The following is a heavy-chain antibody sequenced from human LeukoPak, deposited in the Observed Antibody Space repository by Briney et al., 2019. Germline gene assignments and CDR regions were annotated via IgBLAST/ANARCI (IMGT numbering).Heavy chain of an antibody. CDR2: IYTSGST. CDR3: ARGPPGTTIFGVVISYFDY. J-gene: IGHJ4*02. Sequence: PSQTLSLTCTVSGGSISSGSYYWSWIRQPAGKGLEWIGRIYTSGSTNYNPSLKSRVTISVDTPKNQFSLKLSSVTAADTAVYYCARGPPGTTIFGVVISYFDYWGQGTLVTVSS. D-gene: IGHD3-3*01. CDR1: GGSISSGSYY. V-gene: IGHV4-61*02.